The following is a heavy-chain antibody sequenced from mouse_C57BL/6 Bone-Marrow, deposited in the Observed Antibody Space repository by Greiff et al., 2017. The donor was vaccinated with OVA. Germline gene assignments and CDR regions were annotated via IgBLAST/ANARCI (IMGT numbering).Heavy chain of an antibody. Sequence: QVQLQQSGAELVRPGASVTLSCKASGYTFTDYEMHWVKQTPVHGLEWIGAIDPETGGTAYNQKFKGKAILTADKSSSTAYMELRSLTSEDSAVYYCTRRAGWVDDWGQGTTLTVSS. V-gene: IGHV1-15*01. CDR2: IDPETGGT. CDR1: GYTFTDYE. D-gene: IGHD3-3*01. CDR3: TRRAGWVDD. J-gene: IGHJ2*01.